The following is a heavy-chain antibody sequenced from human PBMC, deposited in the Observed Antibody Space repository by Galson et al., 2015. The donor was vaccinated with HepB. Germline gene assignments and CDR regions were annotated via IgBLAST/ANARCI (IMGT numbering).Heavy chain of an antibody. CDR3: ARDDDYYDSSGYRTTFDY. CDR2: IIPIFGTA. V-gene: IGHV1-69*13. J-gene: IGHJ4*02. D-gene: IGHD3-22*01. Sequence: SVKVSCKASGGTFSSYAISWVRQAPGQGLEWMGGIIPIFGTANYAQKFQGRVTITADESTSTAYMELSSLRSEDTAVYYCARDDDYYDSSGYRTTFDYWGQGTLVTVSS. CDR1: GGTFSSYA.